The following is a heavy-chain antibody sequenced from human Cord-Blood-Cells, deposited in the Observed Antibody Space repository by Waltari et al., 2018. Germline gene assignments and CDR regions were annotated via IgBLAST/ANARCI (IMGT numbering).Heavy chain of an antibody. CDR2: IYSGGST. CDR3: ARLAAAGTHFDY. V-gene: IGHV3-53*04. D-gene: IGHD6-13*01. CDR1: GFSVSSNY. J-gene: IGHJ4*02. Sequence: EVQLVESGGGLVQPGGSLRLSCAASGFSVSSNYMSWVRQAQGKGLEWVSVIYSGGSTYYADSGKGRFTISRHNSKNTLYLQMNSLRAEDTAVYYCARLAAAGTHFDYWGQGTLVTVSS.